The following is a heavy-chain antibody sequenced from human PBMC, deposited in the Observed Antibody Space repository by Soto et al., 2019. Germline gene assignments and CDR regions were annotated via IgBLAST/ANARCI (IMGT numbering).Heavy chain of an antibody. CDR2: IGRDGETT. J-gene: IGHJ4*02. V-gene: IGHV3-48*03. Sequence: PGGYLGLSCEASGFSFGDFEMNWVRQAPGEGLEWVAYIGRDGETTFYADSVEGRFVVSRDNAKDSLFLQMDRLTGDDTAVYFCARDAPPAEPDYRGQVPLLTVSS. CDR1: GFSFGDFE. CDR3: ARDAPPAEPDY. D-gene: IGHD1-26*01.